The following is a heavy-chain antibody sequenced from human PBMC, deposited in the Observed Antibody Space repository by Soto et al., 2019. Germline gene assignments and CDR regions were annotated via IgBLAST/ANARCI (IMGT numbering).Heavy chain of an antibody. Sequence: GGSLRLSCAASGFTFSTYAMSWVRQSPGKGLEWVSTITSSGTSTYYADSVKGRFTISRDNSKITLSVQMNSLRAEDTAIYYCVRVRVAGTAYFDHWGQGTPVTVSS. CDR3: VRVRVAGTAYFDH. CDR2: ITSSGTST. CDR1: GFTFSTYA. J-gene: IGHJ4*02. V-gene: IGHV3-23*01. D-gene: IGHD1-7*01.